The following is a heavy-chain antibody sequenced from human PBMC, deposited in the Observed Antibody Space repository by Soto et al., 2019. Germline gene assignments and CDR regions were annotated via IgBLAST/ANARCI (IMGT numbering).Heavy chain of an antibody. D-gene: IGHD3-3*01. V-gene: IGHV1-69*12. CDR1: GGTFSSYA. CDR3: ARGGGRDITGITIFGVVRDHYYYYGMDV. Sequence: QVQLVQSGAEVKKPGSSVKVSCKASGGTFSSYAISWVRQAPGQGLEWMGGIIPIFGTANYAQKFQGRVTITADEWTSTAYMELSSLRSEETAVYYCARGGGRDITGITIFGVVRDHYYYYGMDVWGQGTTVTVSS. CDR2: IIPIFGTA. J-gene: IGHJ6*02.